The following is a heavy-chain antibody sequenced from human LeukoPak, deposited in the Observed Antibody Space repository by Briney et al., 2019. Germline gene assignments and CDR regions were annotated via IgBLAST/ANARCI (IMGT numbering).Heavy chain of an antibody. CDR3: ARGEKPYDY. J-gene: IGHJ4*02. V-gene: IGHV1-18*01. CDR2: INAYNGNT. D-gene: IGHD1-26*01. Sequence: ASVNVSCKTSGYTVTYYVISWVRQAPGQGLEWMGWINAYNGNTNDAQKFQGRVTMTTDTSTSTAYMELRSLGSDDTAVYYCARGEKPYDYWGQGTLVSASS. CDR1: GYTVTYYV.